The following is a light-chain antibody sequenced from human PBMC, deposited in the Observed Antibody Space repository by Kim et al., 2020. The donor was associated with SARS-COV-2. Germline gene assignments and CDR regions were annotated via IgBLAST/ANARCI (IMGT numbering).Light chain of an antibody. CDR2: NAS. J-gene: IGKJ2*01. V-gene: IGKV1-5*03. CDR1: QNISSL. Sequence: SASVGDRVTITCRASQNISSLLALYQQKPGKAPKLGIYNASSLESGVPSRFSGSGSGTDFILTISSLQPDDFATFYCQQYNSYAYTFGQGTKLEI. CDR3: QQYNSYAYT.